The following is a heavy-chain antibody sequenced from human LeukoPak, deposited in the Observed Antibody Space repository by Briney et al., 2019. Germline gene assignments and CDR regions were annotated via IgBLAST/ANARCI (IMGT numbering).Heavy chain of an antibody. CDR3: ARGGRRSGYYYVTYGY. J-gene: IGHJ4*02. CDR1: GGSFSGYY. Sequence: PSETLSLTCAAYGGSFSGYYWSWIRQPPGKGLEWIGEINHSGSTNYNPSLKSRVTISVDTSKNQFSLKLSSVTAADTAVYYCARGGRRSGYYYVTYGYWGQGTLVTVSS. CDR2: INHSGST. V-gene: IGHV4-34*01. D-gene: IGHD3-22*01.